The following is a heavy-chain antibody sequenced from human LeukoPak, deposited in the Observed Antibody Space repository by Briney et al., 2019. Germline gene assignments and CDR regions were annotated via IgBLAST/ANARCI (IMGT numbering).Heavy chain of an antibody. Sequence: SETLSLTCNVSGGSISSGDYYWSWIRQPPGKGLEWIGYIYYSGSTYYNPSLKSRVTISVDTSKNQFSLKLSSVTAADTAVYYCAGTLMATITGPDWYFDLWGRGTLVTVSS. CDR2: IYYSGST. D-gene: IGHD5-24*01. J-gene: IGHJ2*01. CDR1: GGSISSGDYY. V-gene: IGHV4-30-4*01. CDR3: AGTLMATITGPDWYFDL.